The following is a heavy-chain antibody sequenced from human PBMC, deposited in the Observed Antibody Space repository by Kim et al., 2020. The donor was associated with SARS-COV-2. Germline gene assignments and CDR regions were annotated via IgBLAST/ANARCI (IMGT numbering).Heavy chain of an antibody. D-gene: IGHD3-22*01. CDR2: IKSKTDGGTT. Sequence: GGSLRLSCAASGFTFSNAWMSWGRQAPGKGLDWVGRIKSKTDGGTTDYAAPVKGRFTISRDDSKNTRYLQMNSLKTEDTAVYYCTTDPTYYYDSSGYYWRRKTYYYYGMDVWGQGTTVTVSS. CDR1: GFTFSNAW. CDR3: TTDPTYYYDSSGYYWRRKTYYYYGMDV. V-gene: IGHV3-15*01. J-gene: IGHJ6*02.